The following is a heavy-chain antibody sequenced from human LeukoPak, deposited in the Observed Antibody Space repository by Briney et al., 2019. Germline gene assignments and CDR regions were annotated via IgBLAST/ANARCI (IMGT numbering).Heavy chain of an antibody. J-gene: IGHJ4*02. Sequence: PSETLSLTCAVSGGSISSSNWWSWVRQPPGKGLEWIGEIYHSGSTNYNPSLKSRVTISVDKSKNQFSLKLSSVTAADTAVYYCAGYSYGPSDLSDYWGQGTLVTVSS. CDR2: IYHSGST. CDR3: AGYSYGPSDLSDY. CDR1: GGSISSSNW. V-gene: IGHV4-4*02. D-gene: IGHD5-18*01.